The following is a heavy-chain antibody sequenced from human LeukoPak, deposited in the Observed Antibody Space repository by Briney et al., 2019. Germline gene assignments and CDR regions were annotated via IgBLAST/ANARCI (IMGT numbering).Heavy chain of an antibody. Sequence: ASVKVSCKASGYTFTSYYMHWVRQAPGQGLEWMGIINPSGGSTNYAQKLQDRVTMTRDTSTSTVYMELSSLRSEDTAVYYCARDPRYGSGQTWFDPWGQGTPVTVSS. V-gene: IGHV1-46*01. CDR3: ARDPRYGSGQTWFDP. CDR2: INPSGGST. CDR1: GYTFTSYY. D-gene: IGHD3-10*01. J-gene: IGHJ5*02.